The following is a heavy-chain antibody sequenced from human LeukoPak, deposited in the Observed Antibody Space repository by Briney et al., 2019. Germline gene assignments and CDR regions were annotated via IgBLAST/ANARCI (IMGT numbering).Heavy chain of an antibody. J-gene: IGHJ4*02. V-gene: IGHV3-30*18. CDR3: AKGGYDFWSGRLDY. CDR1: GFTINNYG. Sequence: AGGSLRLSCAASGFTINNYGLHWVRQASGKGLAWVAVISYDENNKYYVESVKGRFTISRDSSKNTLYLQMNSLRAEDTAVYYCAKGGYDFWSGRLDYWGQGTLVTVSS. CDR2: ISYDENNK. D-gene: IGHD3-3*01.